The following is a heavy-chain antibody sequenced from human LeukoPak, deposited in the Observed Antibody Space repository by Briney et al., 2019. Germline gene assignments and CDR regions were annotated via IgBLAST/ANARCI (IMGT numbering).Heavy chain of an antibody. CDR3: ARISEWASTVGAFYA. CDR2: IYPNIGGT. J-gene: IGHJ5*01. Sequence: ASVKVSCKASGYTFTAYYVHWVRQAPGQGLEGMGWIYPNIGGTNYAQKFQGRVTMTRDTSISTAYMELSRLRSDDTAVYYCARISEWASTVGAFYARGQGALATFSS. D-gene: IGHD4-23*01. CDR1: GYTFTAYY. V-gene: IGHV1-2*02.